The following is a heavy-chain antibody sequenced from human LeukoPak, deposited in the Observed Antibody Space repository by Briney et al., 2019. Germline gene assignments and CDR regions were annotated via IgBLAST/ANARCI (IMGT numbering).Heavy chain of an antibody. CDR2: IKTDASEK. CDR3: ATYSTRNAREFQS. CDR1: GFIFSNCW. D-gene: IGHD4-11*01. Sequence: GGSLRLSCETSGFIFSNCWRTWFRKPPGKGLEGVANIKTDASEKYYADSVKGRFTISRDNAKMSLYLQMNSLRVEDTAVYYCATYSTRNAREFQSWGQGTLVTVSS. J-gene: IGHJ1*01. V-gene: IGHV3-7*01.